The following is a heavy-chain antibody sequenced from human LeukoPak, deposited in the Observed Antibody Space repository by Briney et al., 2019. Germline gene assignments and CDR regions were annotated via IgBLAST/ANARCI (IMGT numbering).Heavy chain of an antibody. Sequence: PSETLSLTCAVSGGSVSSNSYYWGWIRQPPGKGLELIGNIYYSGSTNYNPSLKSRVTISLDTSKNEFSLKLRSVTAADTAVYYCARQFYYDSSGFDYWGQETLVTVSS. CDR1: GGSVSSNSYY. D-gene: IGHD3-22*01. CDR3: ARQFYYDSSGFDY. V-gene: IGHV4-39*01. J-gene: IGHJ4*02. CDR2: IYYSGST.